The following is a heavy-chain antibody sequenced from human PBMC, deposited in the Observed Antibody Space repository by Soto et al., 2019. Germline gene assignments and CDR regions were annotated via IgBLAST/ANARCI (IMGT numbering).Heavy chain of an antibody. V-gene: IGHV1-18*01. CDR1: GYTFTTYD. Sequence: QVQLVQSGAEVKKPGASVKVSCKASGYTFTTYDFNWVRRAPGQGLEWMGWISVYNGDTNYAQKFQGRVTMTTDTSTSTAYMELRSLRSDDTAVYYCARGGSGWYSDYWGQGTLVTVSS. J-gene: IGHJ4*02. D-gene: IGHD6-19*01. CDR2: ISVYNGDT. CDR3: ARGGSGWYSDY.